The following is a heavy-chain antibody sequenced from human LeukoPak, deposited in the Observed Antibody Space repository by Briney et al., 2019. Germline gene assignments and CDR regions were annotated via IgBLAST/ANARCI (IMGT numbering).Heavy chain of an antibody. CDR1: GGSISSSGSY. D-gene: IGHD5-18*01. V-gene: IGHV4-39*07. Sequence: SETLSLTCTVSGGSISSSGSYWAWIRQPPGKGLEWIANVYYNGDTYCNSSLYSRVTISADTSKNQFSLKLSSVTAADTAVYYCARDGYSYGHEYYMDVWGKGTTVTISS. CDR3: ARDGYSYGHEYYMDV. J-gene: IGHJ6*03. CDR2: VYYNGDT.